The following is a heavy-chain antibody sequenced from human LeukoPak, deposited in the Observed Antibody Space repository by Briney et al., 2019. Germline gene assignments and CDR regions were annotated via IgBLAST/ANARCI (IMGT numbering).Heavy chain of an antibody. CDR1: GFTLSTYD. CDR3: ARGDSSSRYLDC. V-gene: IGHV3-23*01. CDR2: ISGSGGT. Sequence: GGSLRLSCAASGFTLSTYDMSWVRQAPGKGLEWVSVISGSGGTFYADSVKGRFTISRDNSKNTVYLQMNSLRAEDTALYYCARGDSSSRYLDCWGQGTLVTVSS. D-gene: IGHD6-6*01. J-gene: IGHJ4*02.